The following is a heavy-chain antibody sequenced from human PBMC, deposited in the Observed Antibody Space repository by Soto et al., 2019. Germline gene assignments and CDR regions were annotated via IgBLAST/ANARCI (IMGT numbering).Heavy chain of an antibody. CDR3: AKSGGGGYDSNNDHSSGLLMGPS. V-gene: IGHV3-33*06. Sequence: SLRLSCAASGFIFSNYGMHWVRQAPGKGLEWVALIYYDGSYENYADSVKGRFTISRDNSKSTLWLQMSSLRVEDTAVYYCAKSGGGGYDSNNDHSSGLLMGPSWGQGTRVTV. J-gene: IGHJ4*02. CDR1: GFIFSNYG. CDR2: IYYDGSYE. D-gene: IGHD3-22*01.